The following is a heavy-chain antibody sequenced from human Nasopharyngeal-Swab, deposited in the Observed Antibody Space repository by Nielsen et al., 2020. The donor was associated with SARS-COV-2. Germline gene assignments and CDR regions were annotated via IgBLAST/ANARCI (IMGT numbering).Heavy chain of an antibody. CDR1: GFTFDDYG. CDR2: ISWDGVNK. Sequence: GASLKISCVASGFTFDDYGMHWVRQVPGKGLEWVSLISWDGVNKYYADSVKGRFTISRDNSKNSLYLQMNSLRAEDTALYYCVRGVHYMSYFHTPPSDQWGQGTLVTVSS. J-gene: IGHJ4*02. CDR3: VRGVHYMSYFHTPPSDQ. V-gene: IGHV3-43D*04. D-gene: IGHD1-1*01.